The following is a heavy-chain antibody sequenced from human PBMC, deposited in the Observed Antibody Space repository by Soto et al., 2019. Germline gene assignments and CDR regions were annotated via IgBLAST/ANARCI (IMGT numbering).Heavy chain of an antibody. CDR1: GFTFDDYA. CDR2: ISWNSGSI. Sequence: GGSLRLSCAASGFTFDDYAMHWVRQAPGKGLEWVSGISWNSGSIGYADSVKGRFTISRDNSKNTLYLQMNSLRAEDTAVYYCARMASFYCSGGSCYPTYGMDVWGQGTTVTVSS. V-gene: IGHV3-9*01. J-gene: IGHJ6*02. D-gene: IGHD2-15*01. CDR3: ARMASFYCSGGSCYPTYGMDV.